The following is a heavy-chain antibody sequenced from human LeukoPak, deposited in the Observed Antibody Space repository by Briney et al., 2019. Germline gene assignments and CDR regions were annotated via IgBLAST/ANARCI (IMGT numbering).Heavy chain of an antibody. D-gene: IGHD3-3*01. CDR3: ARAPPTYFWSGYGYYYMDV. V-gene: IGHV4-30-4*08. CDR1: GGSISSGDYY. J-gene: IGHJ6*03. Sequence: SQTLSLTCTVSGGSISSGDYYWSWIRQPPGKGLEWIGYIYYSGSTYCNPSLKSRVTISVDTSKNQFSLKLSSVTAVDTAVYYCARAPPTYFWSGYGYYYMDVWGKGTTVTVSS. CDR2: IYYSGST.